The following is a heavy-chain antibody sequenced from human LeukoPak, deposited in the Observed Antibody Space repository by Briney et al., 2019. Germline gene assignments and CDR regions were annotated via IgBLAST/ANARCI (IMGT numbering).Heavy chain of an antibody. Sequence: ASVKVSCKASGYTFTSYDINRVRQATGQGLEWMGWMNPNSGNTGYAQKFQGRVTITRNTSISTAYMELSSLRSEDTAVYYCARGSLGNWNDVGDWFDPWGQGTLVTVSS. CDR1: GYTFTSYD. V-gene: IGHV1-8*01. CDR3: ARGSLGNWNDVGDWFDP. J-gene: IGHJ5*02. CDR2: MNPNSGNT. D-gene: IGHD1-1*01.